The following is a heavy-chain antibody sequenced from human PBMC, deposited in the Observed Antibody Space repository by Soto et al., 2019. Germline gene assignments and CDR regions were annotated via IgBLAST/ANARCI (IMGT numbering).Heavy chain of an antibody. CDR1: GYTFTSYD. Sequence: GASVKVSCKASGYTFTSYDINWVRQATGQGLEWMGWINPNSGNTNYAQKFQGRVTITRDTSASTAYMELSSLRSEDTAVYYCARADKVTTVTIIGMDVWGQGTTVTVSS. CDR2: INPNSGNT. CDR3: ARADKVTTVTIIGMDV. V-gene: IGHV1-8*01. D-gene: IGHD4-4*01. J-gene: IGHJ6*02.